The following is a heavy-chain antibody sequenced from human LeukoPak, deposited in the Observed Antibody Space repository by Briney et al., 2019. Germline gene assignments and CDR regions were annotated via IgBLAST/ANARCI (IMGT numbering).Heavy chain of an antibody. V-gene: IGHV4-4*02. CDR2: IYHSGST. CDR1: GGSISSSNW. Sequence: SGTLSLTCAVSGGSISSSNWWSWVRQPPGKGLEWIGEIYHSGSTNYNPSLKSRVTISVDKSKNQFSLKLSSVTAADTAVYYCARDGPPNIVVVVAATPLYYYGMDVWGQGTTVTVSS. D-gene: IGHD2-15*01. J-gene: IGHJ6*02. CDR3: ARDGPPNIVVVVAATPLYYYGMDV.